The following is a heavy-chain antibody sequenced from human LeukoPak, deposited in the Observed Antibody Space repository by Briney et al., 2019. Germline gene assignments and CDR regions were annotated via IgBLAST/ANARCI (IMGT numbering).Heavy chain of an antibody. Sequence: GASVKVSCKASGYTFTSYGISWVRQAPGQGLEWMGWISAYNGNTNYAQKLQGRVTMTEDTSTDTAYMELSSLRSEDTAVYYCATDELGILDYWGQGTLVTVSS. J-gene: IGHJ4*02. CDR3: ATDELGILDY. V-gene: IGHV1-18*01. D-gene: IGHD7-27*01. CDR2: ISAYNGNT. CDR1: GYTFTSYG.